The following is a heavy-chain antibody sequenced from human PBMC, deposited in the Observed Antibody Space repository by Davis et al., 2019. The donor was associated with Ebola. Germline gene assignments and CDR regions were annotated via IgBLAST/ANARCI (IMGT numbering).Heavy chain of an antibody. D-gene: IGHD4-17*01. J-gene: IGHJ6*02. CDR2: IYYSGST. CDR1: GGYISSYY. Sequence: MPSETLSLTCTVSGGYISSYYWSWIRQPPGKGLEWIGYIYYSGSTNYNPSLKSRVTISVDTSKNQFSLKLSSVTAADTAVYYCARLGHDYGDYAPYYYYYGMDVWGQGTTVTVSS. CDR3: ARLGHDYGDYAPYYYYYGMDV. V-gene: IGHV4-59*08.